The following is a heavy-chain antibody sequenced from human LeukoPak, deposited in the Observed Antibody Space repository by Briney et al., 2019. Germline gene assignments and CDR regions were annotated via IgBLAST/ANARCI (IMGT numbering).Heavy chain of an antibody. Sequence: GGSLRLSCAASGLSFSSYGMHWLRQAPGKALEGVAVIWYDGSKKEYAESVKGRFTTARDDSKNTLYLQMNSLRAEDTAVYYCAREASGYYRDFWGQGTLVTVSS. CDR1: GLSFSSYG. V-gene: IGHV3-33*01. D-gene: IGHD3-3*01. J-gene: IGHJ4*02. CDR2: IWYDGSKK. CDR3: AREASGYYRDF.